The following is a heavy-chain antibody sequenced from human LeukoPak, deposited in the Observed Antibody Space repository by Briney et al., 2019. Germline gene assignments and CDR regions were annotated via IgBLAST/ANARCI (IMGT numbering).Heavy chain of an antibody. D-gene: IGHD3-9*01. CDR2: INAGNGNT. CDR1: GYTFTSYA. J-gene: IGHJ4*02. V-gene: IGHV1-3*01. Sequence: ASVKVSCKSSGYTFTSYAMHSVRQAAGQRLEWMGWINAGNGNTKYSQKFQGRVTITRDTSASTAYMELSSLRSEDTAVYYCASPNILTGSDYYFDYWGQGTLVTVSS. CDR3: ASPNILTGSDYYFDY.